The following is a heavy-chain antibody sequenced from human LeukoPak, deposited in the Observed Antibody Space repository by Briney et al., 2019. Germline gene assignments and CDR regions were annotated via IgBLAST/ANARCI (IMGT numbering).Heavy chain of an antibody. D-gene: IGHD5-12*01. V-gene: IGHV1-18*01. CDR1: GYTFTSYG. CDR2: ISAYNGNT. J-gene: IGHJ3*02. Sequence: AAVKVSCKASGYTFTSYGISWVRQAPGQGREGMGWISAYNGNTNYAQKLQGRVTMTTDTSTSTAYMELRSLRSDDTAVYYCARGGVVADPSDAFDIWGQGTMVTVSS. CDR3: ARGGVVADPSDAFDI.